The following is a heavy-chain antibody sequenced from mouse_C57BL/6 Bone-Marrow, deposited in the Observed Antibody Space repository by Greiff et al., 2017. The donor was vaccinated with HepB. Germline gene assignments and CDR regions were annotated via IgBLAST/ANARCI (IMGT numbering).Heavy chain of an antibody. CDR2: ISSGSSTI. V-gene: IGHV5-17*01. CDR3: ARAHYYGSSL. Sequence: DVMLVESGGGLVKPGGSLKLSCAASGFTFSDYGMHWVRQAPEKGLEWVAYISSGSSTIYYADTVKGRFTISRDNAKNTLFLQMTSLRSEDTAMYYCARAHYYGSSLWGQGTLVTVSA. CDR1: GFTFSDYG. J-gene: IGHJ3*01. D-gene: IGHD1-1*01.